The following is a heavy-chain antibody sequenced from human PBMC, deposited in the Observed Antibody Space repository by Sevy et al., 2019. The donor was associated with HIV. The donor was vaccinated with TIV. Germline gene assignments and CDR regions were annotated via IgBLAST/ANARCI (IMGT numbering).Heavy chain of an antibody. J-gene: IGHJ6*02. V-gene: IGHV3-23*01. D-gene: IGHD1-26*01. CDR3: AKGYRTFYGLDV. Sequence: GGSLRLSCAASGFTFSTYAMSWVRQAPGKGLEWVSAISGSGGSTYYADSVKGRFTISRDKSKNTLYLQMNSLRVADTAVYYCAKGYRTFYGLDVWGQGTTVTVSS. CDR2: ISGSGGST. CDR1: GFTFSTYA.